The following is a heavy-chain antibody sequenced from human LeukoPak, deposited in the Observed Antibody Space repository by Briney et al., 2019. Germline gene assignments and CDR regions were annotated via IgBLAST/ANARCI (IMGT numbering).Heavy chain of an antibody. J-gene: IGHJ3*02. D-gene: IGHD4-11*01. Sequence: QPGGSLRLSCAASGFTFSSYWMHWVRQAPGKGLVWVSRINSDGSSTSYADSVKGRFTISRDNAKNTLYLQMNSLRGEDTAVYYCARGGLNYADASDIWGQGTMVTVSS. CDR3: ARGGLNYADASDI. CDR1: GFTFSSYW. V-gene: IGHV3-74*01. CDR2: INSDGSST.